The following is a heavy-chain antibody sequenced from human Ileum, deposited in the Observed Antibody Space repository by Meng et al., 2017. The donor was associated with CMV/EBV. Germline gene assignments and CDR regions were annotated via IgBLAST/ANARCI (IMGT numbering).Heavy chain of an antibody. Sequence: GESLKISCAASRFTFSTYDMNWVRQAPGKGLEWVSYISSSSSTIYYTDSVKGRFTISRDNAKNSLYLQMNSLRAEDTAVYYCAGAVNGFCCDAFGYWGQGTLVTVSS. CDR3: AGAVNGFCCDAFGY. CDR2: ISSSSSTI. D-gene: IGHD3-3*01. V-gene: IGHV3-48*04. CDR1: RFTFSTYD. J-gene: IGHJ4*02.